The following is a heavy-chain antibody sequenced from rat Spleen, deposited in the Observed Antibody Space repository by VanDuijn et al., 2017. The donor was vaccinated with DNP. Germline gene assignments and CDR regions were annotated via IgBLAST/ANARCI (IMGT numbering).Heavy chain of an antibody. Sequence: QVQLMESGPGLVQPSQTLSLTCTVSGFSLTSYSVNWIRQPPGKGLEWIAAISSGGSTYYNSALKSRLSISRDTPKSQVFLKINSLQTENTAMYFCARSGVVPFDYWGQGVMVTVSS. V-gene: IGHV2-6*01. CDR3: ARSGVVPFDY. J-gene: IGHJ2*01. CDR2: ISSGGST. CDR1: GFSLTSYS. D-gene: IGHD4-3*01.